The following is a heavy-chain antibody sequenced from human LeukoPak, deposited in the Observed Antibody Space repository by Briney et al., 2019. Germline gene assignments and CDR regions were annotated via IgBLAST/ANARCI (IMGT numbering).Heavy chain of an antibody. CDR2: VGDTGAPT. J-gene: IGHJ6*02. V-gene: IGHV3-23*01. CDR3: ARLSTNYRGMDV. Sequence: GGSLRLSCAASGFTFSSYAMRWVRQAPGKGLEWVAAVGDTGAPTYYADSVRGRFTVSRDNSKSTLFLQMNSLRAEDTALYYCARLSTNYRGMDVWGQGTTVTVSS. CDR1: GFTFSSYA.